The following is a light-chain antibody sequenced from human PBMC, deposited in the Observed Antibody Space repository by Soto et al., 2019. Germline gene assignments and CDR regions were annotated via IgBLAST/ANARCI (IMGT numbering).Light chain of an antibody. V-gene: IGKV3-15*01. CDR2: GAS. Sequence: EIVMTQSPATLSVSPGERATLSCRASQSVSSNLAWYQQKPGQAPRLLIYGASTRATGIPARYSGSGSGTEFTLSISGLQSEDFAVFYLQEYNKWLMFT. CDR3: QEYNKWLMFT. CDR1: QSVSSN. J-gene: IGKJ3*01.